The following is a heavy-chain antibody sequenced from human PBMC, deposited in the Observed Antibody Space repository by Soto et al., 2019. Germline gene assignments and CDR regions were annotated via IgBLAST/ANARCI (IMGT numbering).Heavy chain of an antibody. CDR2: IIPIFGTA. CDR1: GGTFSSYA. Sequence: ASVKVSFKASGGTFSSYAISWVRQAPGQGLEWMGGIIPIFGTANYAQKFQGRVTITADESTSTAYMELSSLRSEDTAVYYCASGSSPHYYYYYGMDVWGQGTTVTVSS. J-gene: IGHJ6*02. V-gene: IGHV1-69*13. CDR3: ASGSSPHYYYYYGMDV. D-gene: IGHD6-6*01.